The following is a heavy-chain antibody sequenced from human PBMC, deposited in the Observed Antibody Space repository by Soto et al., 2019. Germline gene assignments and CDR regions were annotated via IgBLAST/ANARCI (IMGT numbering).Heavy chain of an antibody. V-gene: IGHV3-11*01. CDR1: GFTFSDYY. D-gene: IGHD6-19*01. CDR2: ISSRASTI. J-gene: IGHJ4*02. Sequence: QVQLVESGGGLVKPGGSLSLSCAASGFTFSDYYMCWIRQAPGKGLEWVSYISSRASTIYYADSVKGRFTISRDNAKNSLYLQMNSLRAEDTAVYYCARELIAVAGSNFDYWGQGSQVTVSS. CDR3: ARELIAVAGSNFDY.